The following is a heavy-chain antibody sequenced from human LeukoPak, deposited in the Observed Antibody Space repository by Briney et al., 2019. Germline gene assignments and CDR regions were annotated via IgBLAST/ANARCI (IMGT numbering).Heavy chain of an antibody. CDR3: ASGPPFLKYFEY. Sequence: PGGSLRLSCAASGFTVSNNYMSWVRQAPGKGLEWVSLIYSGGSTYYADSVKGRFTISRDNSKNTMYLQMSSLRAEDTAVYYCASGPPFLKYFEYWGQGTLVTVSS. J-gene: IGHJ4*02. CDR1: GFTVSNNY. CDR2: IYSGGST. V-gene: IGHV3-66*01. D-gene: IGHD3-3*01.